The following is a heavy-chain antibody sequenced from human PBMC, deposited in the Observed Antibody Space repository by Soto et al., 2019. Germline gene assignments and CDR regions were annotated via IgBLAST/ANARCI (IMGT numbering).Heavy chain of an antibody. Sequence: QVQLQESGPGLVKPSETLSLTCTVSGDSVTSSSYYWSWIRQPPGKGLEWIGYLYYSGSTNYNPSLKSRVTISIDTSKNQFSLKLTSVTAADTAVYYCARDRPRIMAEMSGGFDYWGQGTLVTVSS. D-gene: IGHD3-16*01. CDR1: GDSVTSSSYY. J-gene: IGHJ4*02. V-gene: IGHV4-61*01. CDR3: ARDRPRIMAEMSGGFDY. CDR2: LYYSGST.